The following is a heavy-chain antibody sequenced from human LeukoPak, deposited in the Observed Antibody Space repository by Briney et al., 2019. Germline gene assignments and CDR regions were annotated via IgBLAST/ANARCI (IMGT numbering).Heavy chain of an antibody. CDR1: SGSISGDH. V-gene: IGHV4-59*01. Sequence: SETLSLTCTVSSGSISGDHGSCIRQPPGKGLEWIGYMSPSGSTNYNPSLKSRVTIFRDTSKNQFFLKLSAVAAADTAVYYCAKDRSINAFDIWGQGTVVIVSS. CDR2: MSPSGST. D-gene: IGHD2-21*01. J-gene: IGHJ3*02. CDR3: AKDRSINAFDI.